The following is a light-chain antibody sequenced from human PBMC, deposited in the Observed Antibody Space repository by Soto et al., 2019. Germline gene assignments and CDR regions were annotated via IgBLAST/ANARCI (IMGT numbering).Light chain of an antibody. V-gene: IGLV1-44*01. CDR2: SNN. CDR1: SSNIGSNT. J-gene: IGLJ3*02. Sequence: QAVLTQPPSASGTPGQRVTISCSGSSSNIGSNTVNWYQQLPGTAPKLLIYSNNQRPSGVPDRFSGSKSGTSAYLAISDLQSDDEAGYYCGPWDDSLNGWVFGGGTKLTVL. CDR3: GPWDDSLNGWV.